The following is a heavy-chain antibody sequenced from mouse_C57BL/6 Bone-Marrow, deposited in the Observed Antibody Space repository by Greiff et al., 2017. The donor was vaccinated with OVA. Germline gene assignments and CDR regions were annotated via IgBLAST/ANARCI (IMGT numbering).Heavy chain of an antibody. V-gene: IGHV5-9-1*02. Sequence: EVQLVESGEGLVKPGGSLKLSCAASGFTFSSYAMSWVRQTPEKRLEWVAYISSGGDYIYYADTVKGRFTISRDNARNTLYLQMSSLKSEDTAMYYCTRVGTTVVPWYFDVWGTGTTVTVSS. J-gene: IGHJ1*03. CDR1: GFTFSSYA. CDR2: ISSGGDYI. CDR3: TRVGTTVVPWYFDV. D-gene: IGHD1-1*01.